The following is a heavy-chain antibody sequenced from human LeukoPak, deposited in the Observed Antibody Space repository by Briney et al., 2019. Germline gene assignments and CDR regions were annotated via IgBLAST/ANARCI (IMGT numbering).Heavy chain of an antibody. CDR2: IIPMFGTA. V-gene: IGHV1-69*05. CDR3: ARDEVDYYDSSGFDY. D-gene: IGHD3-22*01. CDR1: GGTFSSYA. J-gene: IGHJ4*02. Sequence: ASVKVSFKASGGTFSSYAISWVRQAPGQGLEWMGRIIPMFGTANYAQKFQGRVTITTDESTSTAYMELSSLRSEDTAVYYCARDEVDYYDSSGFDYWGQGTLVTVSS.